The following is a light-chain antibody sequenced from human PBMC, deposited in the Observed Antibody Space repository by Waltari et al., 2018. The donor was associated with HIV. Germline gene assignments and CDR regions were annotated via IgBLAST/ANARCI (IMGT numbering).Light chain of an antibody. CDR1: NIDVGIYNL. J-gene: IGLJ3*02. CDR2: DVS. Sequence: QSALTQPASVSGNLGQSVTITCTGTNIDVGIYNLVSWYQQFPGKAPKLIIYDVSKRPSGVSSRFSGSKSGYWASLTISGLLTEDESYYYCLTYVSDSGTWKFGGGTYLTV. V-gene: IGLV2-23*02. CDR3: LTYVSDSGTWK.